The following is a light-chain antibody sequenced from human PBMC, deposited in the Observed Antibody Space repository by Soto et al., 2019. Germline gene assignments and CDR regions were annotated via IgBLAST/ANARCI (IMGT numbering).Light chain of an antibody. Sequence: EIVMTQSPATLSVSPGERATLSCRAGQSVSNNLAWYQQKPGQAPRLLIYGASTRATGIPARFSGSGSGTEFTLTLSSLQSEDFAVYYCQHYNNWPPWTFGQGTKVEIK. CDR2: GAS. CDR1: QSVSNN. V-gene: IGKV3-15*01. CDR3: QHYNNWPPWT. J-gene: IGKJ1*01.